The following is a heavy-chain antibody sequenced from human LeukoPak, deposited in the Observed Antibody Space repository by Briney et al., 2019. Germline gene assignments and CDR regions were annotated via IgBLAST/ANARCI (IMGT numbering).Heavy chain of an antibody. D-gene: IGHD3-22*01. J-gene: IGHJ5*02. CDR1: GGSISSYY. CDR3: ARFLGYYDSSSYYLNWFDP. CDR2: IYYSGST. V-gene: IGHV4-59*08. Sequence: PSETLSLTCTVSGGSISSYYWSWIRQPPGKGLEWIGYIYYSGSTNYNPSLKSRVTISVDTSKNQFSLKLSSVTAADTAVYYCARFLGYYDSSSYYLNWFDPWGQGTLVTVSS.